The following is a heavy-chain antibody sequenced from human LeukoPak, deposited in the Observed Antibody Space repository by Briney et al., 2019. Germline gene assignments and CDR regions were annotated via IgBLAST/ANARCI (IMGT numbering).Heavy chain of an antibody. D-gene: IGHD6-19*01. CDR3: ARESIAVAAPFDY. Sequence: PSETLSLTCTVSGGSVSSGSYYWSWIRQPPGKGLEWIGYTYYSGSTNYNPSLKSRVTISVDTSKNQFSLKLSSVTAADTAVYYCARESIAVAAPFDYWGQGTLVTVSS. CDR2: TYYSGST. CDR1: GGSVSSGSYY. J-gene: IGHJ4*02. V-gene: IGHV4-61*01.